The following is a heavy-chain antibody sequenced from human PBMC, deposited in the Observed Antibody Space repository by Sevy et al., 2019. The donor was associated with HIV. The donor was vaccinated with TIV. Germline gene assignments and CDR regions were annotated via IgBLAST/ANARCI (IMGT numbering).Heavy chain of an antibody. Sequence: GGCLRLSCAASGFNFSPYAMHWVRQGPGKGLEWVATVSSDGTTRSYVDSIKGRFSLSRDNSKNTLYLQMNNLTPDDTAVYYCAKEGYYYNSSSSDWFDPWGPGAPVTVSS. D-gene: IGHD3-22*01. CDR2: VSSDGTTR. J-gene: IGHJ5*02. CDR3: AKEGYYYNSSSSDWFDP. CDR1: GFNFSPYA. V-gene: IGHV3-30*18.